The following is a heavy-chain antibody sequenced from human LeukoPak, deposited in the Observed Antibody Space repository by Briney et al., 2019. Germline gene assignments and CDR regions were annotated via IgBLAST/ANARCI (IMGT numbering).Heavy chain of an antibody. CDR1: GFTFSSYW. CDR2: IKRDGSEK. Sequence: GGSLRLSCAASGFTFSSYWMTWVRQAPGKGLEWVATIKRDGSEKFYLDSVKGRFTISRDNVKNSLYLRMNSLRADDTAVYYCASIYGDYWGQGTLVTVSS. CDR3: ASIYGDY. D-gene: IGHD4-17*01. J-gene: IGHJ4*02. V-gene: IGHV3-7*02.